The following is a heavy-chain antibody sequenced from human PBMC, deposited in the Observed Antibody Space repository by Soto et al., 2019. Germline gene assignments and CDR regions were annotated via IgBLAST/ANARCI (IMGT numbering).Heavy chain of an antibody. V-gene: IGHV4-30-2*01. D-gene: IGHD2-15*01. J-gene: IGHJ4*02. CDR1: GGSISSGGYS. Sequence: QLQLQESGSGLVKPSQTLSLTCAVSGGSISSGGYSWSWIRQPPGKGLEWIGYIYHSGSTYYNPSLNCRVTMSVDRSKNQFSLKLSSVTAADTAVYYCARDLGCSGGSCYSGFDYWGQGTLVTVSS. CDR2: IYHSGST. CDR3: ARDLGCSGGSCYSGFDY.